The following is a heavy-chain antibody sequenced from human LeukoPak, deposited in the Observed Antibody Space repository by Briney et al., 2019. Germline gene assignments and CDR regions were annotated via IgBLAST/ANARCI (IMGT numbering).Heavy chain of an antibody. CDR2: ISSSSSYI. CDR3: ARDPGWSIAAATKAVYYYYMDV. D-gene: IGHD6-13*01. CDR1: GFTFSSYS. Sequence: GGSLRLSCAASGFTFSSYSMNWVRQAPGKGLEWVSSISSSSSYIYYADSVKGRFTISRDNAKNSLYLQMNSLRAEDTAVYYCARDPGWSIAAATKAVYYYYMDVWGKGTTVTVSS. J-gene: IGHJ6*03. V-gene: IGHV3-21*01.